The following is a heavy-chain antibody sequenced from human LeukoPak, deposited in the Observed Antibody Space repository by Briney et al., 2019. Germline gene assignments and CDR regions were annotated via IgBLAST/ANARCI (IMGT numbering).Heavy chain of an antibody. V-gene: IGHV3-21*01. Sequence: GGSLRLSCAASGFTFSSYSMNWVRPAPGKGLEWVSSISSSYIYYADSVKGRFTISRDNAKNSLYLQMNSLRAEDTAVYYCARAGYGDYSDYWGQGTLVTVSS. CDR3: ARAGYGDYSDY. CDR2: ISSSYI. J-gene: IGHJ4*02. D-gene: IGHD4-17*01. CDR1: GFTFSSYS.